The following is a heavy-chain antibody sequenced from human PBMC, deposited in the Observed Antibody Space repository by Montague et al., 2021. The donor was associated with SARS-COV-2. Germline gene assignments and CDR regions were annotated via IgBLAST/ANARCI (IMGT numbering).Heavy chain of an antibody. J-gene: IGHJ5*02. CDR1: ARCVSRSSGD. Sequence: SETLSLTCRRPARCVSRSSGDYRWSRRLPCRGVSWMCGVFYSESTYYNPSLKSRVTISVDTSKNQFSLKLSSVTAADTAVYYCARHPHQQISIFGVVWEGNGFDPWGQGTLVTVSS. CDR3: ARHPHQQISIFGVVWEGNGFDP. V-gene: IGHV4-39*01. CDR2: VFYSEST. D-gene: IGHD3-3*01.